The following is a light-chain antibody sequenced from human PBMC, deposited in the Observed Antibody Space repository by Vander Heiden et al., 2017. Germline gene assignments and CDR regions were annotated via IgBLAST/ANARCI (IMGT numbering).Light chain of an antibody. Sequence: QSVLTQPPSVSAAPGQKVTISCSGSSSNIGNNYVSWYQQLPGTAPKLLIYDNNKRPSGIPDRFSGSKSGTSATLGITGLQTGDEADYYCGTWDSSLRGVFGTGTKV. CDR1: SSNIGNNY. CDR3: GTWDSSLRGV. CDR2: DNN. J-gene: IGLJ1*01. V-gene: IGLV1-51*01.